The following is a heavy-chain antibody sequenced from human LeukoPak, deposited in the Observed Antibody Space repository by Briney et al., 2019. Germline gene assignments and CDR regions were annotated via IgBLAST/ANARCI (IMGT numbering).Heavy chain of an antibody. CDR3: ARQIASAGTAGFDF. CDR2: IYSTGST. D-gene: IGHD6-13*01. J-gene: IGHJ4*02. V-gene: IGHV4-4*07. CDR1: GGSISSYY. Sequence: SETLSLTCTVSGGSISSYYWSWIRQPAGKGLECIGRIYSTGSTNYNPSLKSRVTMSVDTSKNQFSLRLRSVTAADTAVYYCARQIASAGTAGFDFWGQGALVTVSS.